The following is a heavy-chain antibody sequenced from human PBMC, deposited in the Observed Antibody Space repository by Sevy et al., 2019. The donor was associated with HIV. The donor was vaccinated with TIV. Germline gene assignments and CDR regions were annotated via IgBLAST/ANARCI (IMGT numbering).Heavy chain of an antibody. D-gene: IGHD1-1*01. CDR2: IYHSGST. Sequence: SETLSLTCAVSGYSISSGYYWGWIRQPPGKGLEWIGSIYHSGSTYYNPSLKSRVTISVDTSKNQFSLKLSSVTAADTAVYYCARSWGRWNHFDYWGQGTLVTVSS. V-gene: IGHV4-38-2*01. CDR3: ARSWGRWNHFDY. CDR1: GYSISSGYY. J-gene: IGHJ4*02.